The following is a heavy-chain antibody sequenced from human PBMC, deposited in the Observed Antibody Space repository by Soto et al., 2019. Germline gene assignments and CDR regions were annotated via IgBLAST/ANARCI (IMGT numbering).Heavy chain of an antibody. Sequence: EVQLVESGGGLVKPGGSLRLSCAASGFTFSNAWMSWVRQAPGKGLEWVGRIKSKTDGGTTDYAAPVKGRFSISRDDSKNTLYLQMNSLKTEDTAVYYCTTLLGGLRSCRGGSCYSTGTLFDYWGQGTLVTVSS. CDR1: GFTFSNAW. V-gene: IGHV3-15*01. J-gene: IGHJ4*02. CDR2: IKSKTDGGTT. CDR3: TTLLGGLRSCRGGSCYSTGTLFDY. D-gene: IGHD2-15*01.